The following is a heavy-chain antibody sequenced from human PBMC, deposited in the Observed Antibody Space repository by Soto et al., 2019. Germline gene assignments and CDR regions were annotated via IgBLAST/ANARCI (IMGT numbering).Heavy chain of an antibody. J-gene: IGHJ6*02. V-gene: IGHV3-74*01. CDR2: INSDGSST. Sequence: GGSLRLSCAASGFTFSSYWMHWVRQAPGKGLVWVSRINSDGSSTSYADSVKGRFTISRDNAKNTLYLQMNSLRAEDTAVYYCARDLKSSGWYYYYGMDVWGQGTTVTVSS. CDR3: ARDLKSSGWYYYYGMDV. CDR1: GFTFSSYW. D-gene: IGHD6-19*01.